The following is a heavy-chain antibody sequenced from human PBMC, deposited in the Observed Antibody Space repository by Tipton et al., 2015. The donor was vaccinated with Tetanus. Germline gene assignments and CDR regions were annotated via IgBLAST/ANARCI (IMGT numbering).Heavy chain of an antibody. V-gene: IGHV4-31*03. CDR1: GGSISSRSYY. CDR3: ASSIGQLWF. CDR2: IYYTGST. D-gene: IGHD5-18*01. Sequence: TLSLTCTVSGGSISSRSYYWSWIRQHPVKGLEWIGYIYYTGSTYYNPSLKSRVIISADTSKNQFSLKLSSVTAADTAVYYCASSIGQLWFRGQGSLVTVSS. J-gene: IGHJ4*01.